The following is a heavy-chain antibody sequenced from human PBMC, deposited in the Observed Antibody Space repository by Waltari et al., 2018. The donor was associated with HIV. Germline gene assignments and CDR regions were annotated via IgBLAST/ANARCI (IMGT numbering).Heavy chain of an antibody. CDR1: GFTLTNAW. D-gene: IGHD2-15*01. CDR3: TSTGGGITDY. Sequence: EVQLVESGGGLVKPGESLRLSCAASGFTLTNAWMSWVRQAPGKGLAWVGRIKSEDDGGTTDYAAPVKGRFTISSDDSKTALYLQMNSLKTEDTALYYCTSTGGGITDYWGQGTLVTVSS. V-gene: IGHV3-15*01. J-gene: IGHJ4*02. CDR2: IKSEDDGGTT.